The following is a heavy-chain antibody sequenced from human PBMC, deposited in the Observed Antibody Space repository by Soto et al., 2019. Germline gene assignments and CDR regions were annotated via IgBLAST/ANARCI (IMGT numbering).Heavy chain of an antibody. CDR2: IYSGGST. Sequence: GGSLRLSCAASGFTVSSNYMSWVRQAPGKGLEWVSVIYSGGSTYYADSVKGRFTISRDNSKNTLYLQMNSLRAEDTAVYYCARDSQQLVAPFSWGQGTLVTVSS. CDR1: GFTVSSNY. CDR3: ARDSQQLVAPFS. J-gene: IGHJ5*02. V-gene: IGHV3-53*01. D-gene: IGHD6-6*01.